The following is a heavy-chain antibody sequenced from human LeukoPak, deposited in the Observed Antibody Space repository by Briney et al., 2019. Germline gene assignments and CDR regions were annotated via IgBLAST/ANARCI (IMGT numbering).Heavy chain of an antibody. CDR2: IHASGST. Sequence: SETLSLTCSVSVGSISGYYWSWLRLPPGKGLEWIGYIHASGSTHYNSSLKSRVTILLVTSKNQFSLEVISLTAADTAVYYCARRFFDQDFFDYWGQGTLVTVAS. CDR3: ARRFFDQDFFDY. J-gene: IGHJ4*02. V-gene: IGHV4-4*09. CDR1: VGSISGYY. D-gene: IGHD3-9*01.